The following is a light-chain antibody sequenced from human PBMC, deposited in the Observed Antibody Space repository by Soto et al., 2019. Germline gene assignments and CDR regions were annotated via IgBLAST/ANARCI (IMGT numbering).Light chain of an antibody. V-gene: IGKV3-11*01. Sequence: EIVLTQSPATLSLSPGERATLSCRASQSVGDYLGWYQQKPGQAPRRLIYDASQRATGVPARFSASGSGTDFTLTISSLEPEDFAIYDCQQREDWPRAFGGGTKVEFK. CDR1: QSVGDY. J-gene: IGKJ4*01. CDR2: DAS. CDR3: QQREDWPRA.